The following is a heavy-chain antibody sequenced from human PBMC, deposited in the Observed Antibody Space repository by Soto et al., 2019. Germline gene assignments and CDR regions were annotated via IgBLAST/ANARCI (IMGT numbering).Heavy chain of an antibody. Sequence: GASVKVSCKASGGTFSSYTISWVRQAPGQGLEWMGRIIPILGIANYAQKFQGRVTITADKSTSTAYMELSSLRSEDTAVYYCARSYYYDSSGYSPVAAFDILGQGTMVTVSS. D-gene: IGHD3-22*01. V-gene: IGHV1-69*02. CDR2: IIPILGIA. J-gene: IGHJ3*02. CDR1: GGTFSSYT. CDR3: ARSYYYDSSGYSPVAAFDI.